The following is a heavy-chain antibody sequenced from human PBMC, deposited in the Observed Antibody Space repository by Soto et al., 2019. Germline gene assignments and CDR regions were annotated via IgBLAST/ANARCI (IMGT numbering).Heavy chain of an antibody. CDR2: IYYSGST. CDR1: GGSVSSGSYY. Sequence: LSLTCTVSGGSVSSGSYYWSWIRQPPGKGLEWIGYIYYSGSTNYNPSLKSRVTISVDTSKNQFSLKLSSVTAADTAVYYCAREGLGYCTNGVCIGMDVWGQGTTVTVSS. V-gene: IGHV4-61*01. D-gene: IGHD2-8*01. CDR3: AREGLGYCTNGVCIGMDV. J-gene: IGHJ6*02.